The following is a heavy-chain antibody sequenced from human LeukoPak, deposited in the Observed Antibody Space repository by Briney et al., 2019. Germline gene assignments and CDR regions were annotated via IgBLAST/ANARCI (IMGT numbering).Heavy chain of an antibody. J-gene: IGHJ3*02. CDR2: INPNSGGT. CDR1: GYTFTGYY. D-gene: IGHD3-22*01. Sequence: GASVKVSCKASGYTFTGYYMHWVRQAPGQGLEWMGWINPNSGGTNYAQKFQGRVTMTRDTSISTAYMELSRLRSDDTAVYYCARSPTVGYDSSGYSDAFDIWGQGTMVTVSS. CDR3: ARSPTVGYDSSGYSDAFDI. V-gene: IGHV1-2*02.